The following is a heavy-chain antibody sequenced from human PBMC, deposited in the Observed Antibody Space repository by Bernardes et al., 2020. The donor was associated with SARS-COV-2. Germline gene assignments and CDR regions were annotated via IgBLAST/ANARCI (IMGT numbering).Heavy chain of an antibody. CDR1: GFTFSTYW. CDR3: ARVRTYTDIVWGRHRPRIPKHMDV. J-gene: IGHJ6*02. CDR2: IKEDGSEQ. V-gene: IGHV3-7*01. Sequence: GGSLRLSCAGTGFTFSTYWMTWVRQAPGKGLECVATIKEDGSEQYHVDSVKGRLTISRDNAKKSLYLQINSLRADDTGVYYCARVRTYTDIVWGRHRPRIPKHMDVWGHGTTVIVSS. D-gene: IGHD3-16*01.